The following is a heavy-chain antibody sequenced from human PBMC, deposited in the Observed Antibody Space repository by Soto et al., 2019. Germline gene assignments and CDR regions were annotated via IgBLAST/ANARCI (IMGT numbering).Heavy chain of an antibody. CDR1: CDSFSDYY. V-gene: IGHV4-34*01. CDR2: INHRGST. D-gene: IGHD3-3*01. CDR3: ARGVYDTIFGVVSLDH. J-gene: IGHJ4*02. Sequence: SETLSLTCAVYCDSFSDYYWSWIRQTPGTGLEWIGEINHRGSTNYNPSLKSRVTISVDTSKKQFSLNLSSVTAADTAVYYCARGVYDTIFGVVSLDHWGQGTPVTVSS.